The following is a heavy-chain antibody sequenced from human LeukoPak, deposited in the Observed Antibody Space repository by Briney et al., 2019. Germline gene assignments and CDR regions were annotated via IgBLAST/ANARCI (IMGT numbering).Heavy chain of an antibody. Sequence: GGSLRLSCAAYGFSVSNNYMTWVRQAPGKGLEWISVLYSSGSAYYADSVRGRFTIPRDSSKNTLYLHLDNLSAEDTVLYYCARAEEGLRWCYWGQGTLVTVSS. CDR1: GFSVSNNY. CDR3: ARAEEGLRWCY. CDR2: LYSSGSA. D-gene: IGHD4-23*01. J-gene: IGHJ1*01. V-gene: IGHV3-66*02.